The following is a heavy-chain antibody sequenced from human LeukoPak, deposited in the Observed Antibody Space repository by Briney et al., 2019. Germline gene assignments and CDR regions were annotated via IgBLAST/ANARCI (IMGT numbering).Heavy chain of an antibody. CDR2: INHSGST. CDR1: GGSFSGYY. CDR3: ARGYRGPSYYYYGMDV. Sequence: SETLSLTCAVYGGSFSGYYWSWIRQPPGKGLEWIGEINHSGSTNYNPSLKSRVTISVDTSKNQFSLKLSSMTAADTAVYYCARGYRGPSYYYYGMDVWGQGTTVTVSS. V-gene: IGHV4-34*01. J-gene: IGHJ6*02. D-gene: IGHD5-12*01.